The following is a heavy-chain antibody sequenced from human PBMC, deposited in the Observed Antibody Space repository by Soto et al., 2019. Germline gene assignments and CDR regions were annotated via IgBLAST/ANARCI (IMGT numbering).Heavy chain of an antibody. V-gene: IGHV1-69*01. CDR1: GGTFSSYA. D-gene: IGHD6-13*01. Sequence: QVQLVQSGAEVKKPGSSVKVSCKASGGTFSSYAISWVRQAPGQGLEWMGGIIPIFGTANYAQKFQGRVTITADESTSTAYMERSSLRSEDTAVYYCARDRGKQRALSSLPYYYYGMDVWGQGTTVTVSS. CDR3: ARDRGKQRALSSLPYYYYGMDV. CDR2: IIPIFGTA. J-gene: IGHJ6*02.